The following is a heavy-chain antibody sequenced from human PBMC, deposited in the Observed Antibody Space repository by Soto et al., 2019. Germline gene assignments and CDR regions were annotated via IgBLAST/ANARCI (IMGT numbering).Heavy chain of an antibody. CDR2: IYHSGST. D-gene: IGHD3-10*01. Sequence: SETLSLTCAVSGGSISSGGYSWSWIRQPPGKGLEWIGYIYHSGSTYYNPSLKSRVTISVDRSKNQFSLKLSSVTAADTAVYYCARGLLWFGELPRYYFDYWGQGTLVTVSS. V-gene: IGHV4-30-2*01. CDR3: ARGLLWFGELPRYYFDY. J-gene: IGHJ4*02. CDR1: GGSISSGGYS.